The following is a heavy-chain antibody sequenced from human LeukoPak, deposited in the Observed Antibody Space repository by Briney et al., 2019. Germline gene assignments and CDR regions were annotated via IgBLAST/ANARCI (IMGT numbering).Heavy chain of an antibody. CDR3: ARVRVVPRPYSSSWYGVVGLGYFDY. CDR2: IYYSGST. J-gene: IGHJ4*02. CDR1: GGSISSGDYY. V-gene: IGHV4-30-4*01. Sequence: SETLSLTCTVSGGSISSGDYYWSWIRQPPGKGLEWIGYIYYSGSTYYNPSLKSRVTISVDTSKNQFSLKLSSVTAADTAVYYCARVRVVPRPYSSSWYGVVGLGYFDYWGQGTLVTVSS. D-gene: IGHD6-13*01.